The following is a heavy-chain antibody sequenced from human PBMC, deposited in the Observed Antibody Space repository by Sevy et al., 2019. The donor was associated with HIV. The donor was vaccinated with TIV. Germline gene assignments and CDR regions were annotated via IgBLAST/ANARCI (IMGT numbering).Heavy chain of an antibody. Sequence: GGSLRLSCAASGFTFSSYAMHWVRQAPGKGLEWVAVISYDGSNKYYADSVKGRFIISRDNSKNTLYLQMNSLRAEVTAVYYCARDGRGSGSYYFDYWGQGTLVTVSS. D-gene: IGHD3-10*01. CDR3: ARDGRGSGSYYFDY. CDR2: ISYDGSNK. J-gene: IGHJ4*02. CDR1: GFTFSSYA. V-gene: IGHV3-30-3*01.